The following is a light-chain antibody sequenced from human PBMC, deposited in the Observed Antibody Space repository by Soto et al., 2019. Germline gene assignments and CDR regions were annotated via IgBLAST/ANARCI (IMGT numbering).Light chain of an antibody. CDR1: QSVTNNQ. CDR2: GAS. V-gene: IGKV3-20*01. J-gene: IGKJ5*01. Sequence: RGLTQARSTLSFSPGEEASVPCRASQSVTNNQFAWFRQKPGQAPRLLIYGASSRATGIPDRFSGTGSETDFTLTISRLEPEDLAVYYCQQYDNSPITCGQGTRLEIK. CDR3: QQYDNSPIT.